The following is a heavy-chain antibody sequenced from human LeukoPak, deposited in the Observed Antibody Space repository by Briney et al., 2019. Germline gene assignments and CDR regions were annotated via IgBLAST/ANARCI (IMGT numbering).Heavy chain of an antibody. CDR1: GGSISSYY. V-gene: IGHV4-59*08. J-gene: IGHJ4*02. Sequence: KTSETLSLTCTVSGGSISSYYWSWIRQPPGKGLEWIGYIYYSGSTNYNPSLKSRVTISVDTSKNQFSLKLSSVTAADTAVYYCARHGAGFWSGYPDYWGRGTLVTVSS. D-gene: IGHD3-3*01. CDR3: ARHGAGFWSGYPDY. CDR2: IYYSGST.